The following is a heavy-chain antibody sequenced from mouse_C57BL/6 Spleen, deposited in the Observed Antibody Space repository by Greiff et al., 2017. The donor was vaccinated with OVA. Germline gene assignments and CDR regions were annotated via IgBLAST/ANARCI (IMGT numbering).Heavy chain of an antibody. D-gene: IGHD6-1*01. V-gene: IGHV1-26*01. CDR1: GYTFTDYY. CDR2: INPNNGGT. Sequence: VQLQQSGPELVKPGASVKISCKASGYTFTDYYMNWVKQSHGKSLEWIGDINPNNGGTSYNQKFKGKATLTVDKSSSTAYMELRSLTSEDSAVYYCAREDSPLYAMDYWGQGTSVTVSS. J-gene: IGHJ4*01. CDR3: AREDSPLYAMDY.